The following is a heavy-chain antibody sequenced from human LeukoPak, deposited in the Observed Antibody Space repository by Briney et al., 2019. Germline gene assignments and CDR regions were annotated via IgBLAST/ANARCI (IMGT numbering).Heavy chain of an antibody. Sequence: PGGSLRLSCAASGFTFSGCAMHWVRQAPGKGPEWVTMISNDGSSEYYADSVKGRFTISRDNSKSTLSLQMNSLRAEDTAVYYCSREDAADYYFDYWGQGTLVTVSS. CDR1: GFTFSGCA. CDR2: ISNDGSSE. J-gene: IGHJ4*02. CDR3: SREDAADYYFDY. D-gene: IGHD6-13*01. V-gene: IGHV3-30*03.